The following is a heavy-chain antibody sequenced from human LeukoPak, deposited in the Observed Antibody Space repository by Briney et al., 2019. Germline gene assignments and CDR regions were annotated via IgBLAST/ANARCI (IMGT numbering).Heavy chain of an antibody. Sequence: GGSLRLSCAASGFTFGSHGMHWVRQAPGKGLEWVAVIWYDGSNKYYADSVKGRFTMSRDNSKNTLYLQMNSLRGEDTAVYYCAKGASGSYYIDSWGQGTLVTVSS. D-gene: IGHD3-10*01. CDR1: GFTFGSHG. CDR2: IWYDGSNK. V-gene: IGHV3-33*06. CDR3: AKGASGSYYIDS. J-gene: IGHJ4*02.